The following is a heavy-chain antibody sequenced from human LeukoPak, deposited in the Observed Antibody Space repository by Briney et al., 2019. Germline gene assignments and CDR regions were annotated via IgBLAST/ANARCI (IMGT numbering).Heavy chain of an antibody. CDR3: ARDPDLYGTGAVGWFDP. D-gene: IGHD3/OR15-3a*01. Sequence: GGSLRLSCAASGFTFSPYSMNWVRQAPGKGLEWVSSISCSPIYIYYADSVKGRFTISRDNAKNSLYLQMNSLRAEDTAVYYCARDPDLYGTGAVGWFDPWGQGTLVTVSS. J-gene: IGHJ5*02. CDR1: GFTFSPYS. CDR2: ISCSPIYI. V-gene: IGHV3-21*01.